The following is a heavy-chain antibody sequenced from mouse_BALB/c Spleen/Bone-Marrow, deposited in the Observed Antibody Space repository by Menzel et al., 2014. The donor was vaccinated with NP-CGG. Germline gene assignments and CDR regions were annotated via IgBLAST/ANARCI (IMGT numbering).Heavy chain of an antibody. D-gene: IGHD1-1*01. CDR1: GFTFSSYG. Sequence: EVKLVESGGGLVQPGGSLKLSCVASGFTFSSYGMSWVRQTPDKRLELVATINSNGGSTYYPDSVKGRFTISRDNAKNTLYLQMSSLKSEDTAMYYCARDGSSYEGNYFDYWGQGTTLTVSS. V-gene: IGHV5-6-3*01. CDR3: ARDGSSYEGNYFDY. J-gene: IGHJ2*01. CDR2: INSNGGST.